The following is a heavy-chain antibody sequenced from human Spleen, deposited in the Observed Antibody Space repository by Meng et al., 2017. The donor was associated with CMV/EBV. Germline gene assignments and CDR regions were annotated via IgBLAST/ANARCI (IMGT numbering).Heavy chain of an antibody. Sequence: CTVSGDSISSTVYFWNWIRLRPGKGLEWIGYIYHSGTTYYNPSLKSRLTISMDTSKSQFFLNLTSVTAADTAVYFCATRGTQLQYFQDWGQGTLVTVSS. CDR2: IYHSGTT. V-gene: IGHV4-31*03. CDR3: ATRGTQLQYFQD. J-gene: IGHJ1*01. CDR1: GDSISSTVYF. D-gene: IGHD1-26*01.